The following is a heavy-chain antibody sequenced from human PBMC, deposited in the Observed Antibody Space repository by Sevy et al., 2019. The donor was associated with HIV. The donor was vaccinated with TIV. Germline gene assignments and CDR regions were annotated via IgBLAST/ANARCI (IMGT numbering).Heavy chain of an antibody. D-gene: IGHD4-4*01. CDR1: HYTFSSYT. CDR2: ISYDGSNK. V-gene: IGHV3-30-3*01. J-gene: IGHJ5*02. Sequence: GGSLRLSCAASHYTFSSYTMHWVRQAPGKGLEWVALISYDGSNKNYGDSVKGRFTISRDNSKNTLYLQINSLRAEDTAVHYCARDQHHNGGNLRTGWFDPWGQGILVTVSS. CDR3: ARDQHHNGGNLRTGWFDP.